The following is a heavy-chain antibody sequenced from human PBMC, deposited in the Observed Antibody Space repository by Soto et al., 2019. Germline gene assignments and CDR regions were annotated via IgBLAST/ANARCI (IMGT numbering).Heavy chain of an antibody. CDR3: ARGAVTDHYYYYYGMDV. Sequence: PSETLSLTCAVYGGSFSGYYWSWIRQPPGKGLEWIGEINHSGSTNYNPSLKSRVTISVDTSKNQFSLKLTSVTAADTAVYYCARGAVTDHYYYYYGMDVWGQGTTVTVSS. D-gene: IGHD6-19*01. CDR2: INHSGST. V-gene: IGHV4-34*01. J-gene: IGHJ6*02. CDR1: GGSFSGYY.